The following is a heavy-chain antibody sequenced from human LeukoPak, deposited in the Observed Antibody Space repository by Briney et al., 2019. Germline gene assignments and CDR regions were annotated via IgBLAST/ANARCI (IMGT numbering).Heavy chain of an antibody. Sequence: GASVKVSCKASGGTFRSYAITWVRQAAGKGLEWMGGIIPMINTPKYAQKFQGRVSITADESTRTGYMEVSSLRSEDTAVYYCAIFQGTYGDNENDYWGQGTLVTVSS. CDR1: GGTFRSYA. CDR2: IIPMINTP. V-gene: IGHV1-69*13. D-gene: IGHD4-17*01. J-gene: IGHJ4*02. CDR3: AIFQGTYGDNENDY.